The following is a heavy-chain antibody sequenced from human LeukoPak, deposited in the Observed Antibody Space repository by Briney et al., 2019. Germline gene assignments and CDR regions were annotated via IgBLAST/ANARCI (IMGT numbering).Heavy chain of an antibody. D-gene: IGHD2-21*02. CDR1: GFTFTSFA. V-gene: IGHV3-23*01. CDR3: AGSPSYGGDYSYDAFDM. J-gene: IGHJ3*02. CDR2: MSGSGNST. Sequence: GGSLRLSCAVAGFTFTSFAMSWFRQAPGKGLEWVSVMSGSGNSTFYADSVRGRFTISRDNSKYTLSLQMNSLRAEDTAIYWCAGSPSYGGDYSYDAFDMWGQGTMVTVSS.